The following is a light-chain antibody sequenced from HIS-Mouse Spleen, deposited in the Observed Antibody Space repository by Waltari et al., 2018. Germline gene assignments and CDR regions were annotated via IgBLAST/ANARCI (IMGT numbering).Light chain of an antibody. J-gene: IGKJ5*01. CDR2: AAS. V-gene: IGKV1-8*01. CDR1: QGISSY. CDR3: QQYYSYPPIT. Sequence: AIRMTQSPSSLSASTGDRVTITCRASQGISSYLAWYQQKPGKAPKLLIYAASTLQNGVPSRFSGSRSGTDFTLTISCLQSEDFATYYCQQYYSYPPITXGQGTRLEIK.